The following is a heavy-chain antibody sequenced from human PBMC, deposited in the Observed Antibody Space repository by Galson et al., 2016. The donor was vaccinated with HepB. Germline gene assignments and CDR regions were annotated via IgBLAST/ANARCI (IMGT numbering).Heavy chain of an antibody. Sequence: SLRLSCAASGFTFSSYAMSWVRQAPGKGLEWVSAISGSGGSTYYADSVNGRFTISRDNAYNSLYLQMNSLRVEDTAVYYCVRGAGGYAPHFDYWGQGTLVTVSS. J-gene: IGHJ4*02. V-gene: IGHV3-23*01. CDR1: GFTFSSYA. CDR3: VRGAGGYAPHFDY. D-gene: IGHD5-12*01. CDR2: ISGSGGST.